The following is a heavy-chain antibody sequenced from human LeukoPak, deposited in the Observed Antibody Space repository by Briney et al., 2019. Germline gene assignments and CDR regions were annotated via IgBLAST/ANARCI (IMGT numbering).Heavy chain of an antibody. D-gene: IGHD5-12*01. CDR3: AKDLGWESGYDIFDY. CDR2: IRYDGSNK. Sequence: GGSLRLSCAASVFTFRSYGMHWARQAPGKGLEGVAFIRYDGSNKYYADSVQGRFTISRDNSKNTLYLQMNSLRAEDTAVYYCAKDLGWESGYDIFDYWGQGTLVTVSS. V-gene: IGHV3-30*02. J-gene: IGHJ4*02. CDR1: VFTFRSYG.